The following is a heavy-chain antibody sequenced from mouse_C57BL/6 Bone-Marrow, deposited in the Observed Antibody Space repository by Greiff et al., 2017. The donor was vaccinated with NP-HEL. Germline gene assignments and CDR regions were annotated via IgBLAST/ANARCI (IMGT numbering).Heavy chain of an antibody. CDR1: GYAFTSSW. V-gene: IGHV1-82*01. CDR3: ASAGDGYQFAY. D-gene: IGHD2-3*01. Sequence: QVQLQQSGPELVKPGASVKISCKASGYAFTSSWMNWVKQRPGQGLEWIGRIYPGHGDTNYNEKFKGKATLTADTSSSTAYMQLSSLTSEDSAVYFCASAGDGYQFAYWGQGTLVTVSA. CDR2: IYPGHGDT. J-gene: IGHJ3*01.